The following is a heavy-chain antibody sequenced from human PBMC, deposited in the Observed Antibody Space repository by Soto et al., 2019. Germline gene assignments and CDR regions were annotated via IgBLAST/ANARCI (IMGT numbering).Heavy chain of an antibody. J-gene: IGHJ4*02. CDR2: ISANNGNT. Sequence: QAQLVQSGAEVKKPGASVKVSCKASGYTFRSHGITWVRQAPGQGFEWMGWISANNGNTNYARKLQGRVTMTTDTSTSTAYMELRSLKSDDTAVYYCARGGGYCSGGNCYSLDYWGQGTLVSVSS. V-gene: IGHV1-18*04. D-gene: IGHD2-15*01. CDR1: GYTFRSHG. CDR3: ARGGGYCSGGNCYSLDY.